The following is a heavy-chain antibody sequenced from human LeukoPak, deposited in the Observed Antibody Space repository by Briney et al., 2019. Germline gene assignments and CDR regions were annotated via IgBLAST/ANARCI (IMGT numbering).Heavy chain of an antibody. D-gene: IGHD2-2*03. CDR1: GFTFSGYA. Sequence: PGGSLRLSCAASGFTFSGYAMSWVRQAPGKGLEWVSAISGSGASTYYADSVKGRFTISRDNSKNTLYMQMNSLRAEDTAVYYCANGYCSSTSCQGGAFDIWGQGTMVTVSS. J-gene: IGHJ3*02. CDR3: ANGYCSSTSCQGGAFDI. CDR2: ISGSGAST. V-gene: IGHV3-23*01.